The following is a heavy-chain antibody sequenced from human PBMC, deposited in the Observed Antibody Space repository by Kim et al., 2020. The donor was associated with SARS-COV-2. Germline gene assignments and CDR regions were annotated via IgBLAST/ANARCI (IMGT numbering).Heavy chain of an antibody. CDR3: AKDLDTAMVEYYYYGMDV. CDR2: ISWDGGST. D-gene: IGHD5-18*01. CDR1: GFTFDDYA. J-gene: IGHJ6*02. Sequence: GGSLRLSCAASGFTFDDYAMHWVRQAPGKGLEWVSLISWDGGSTYYADSVKGRFTISRDNSKNSLYLQMNSLRAEDTALYYCAKDLDTAMVEYYYYGMDVWGQGTTVTVSS. V-gene: IGHV3-43D*03.